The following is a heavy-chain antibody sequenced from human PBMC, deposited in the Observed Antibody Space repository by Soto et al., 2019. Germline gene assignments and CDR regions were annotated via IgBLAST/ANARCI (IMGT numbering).Heavy chain of an antibody. J-gene: IGHJ6*02. CDR1: GFTFSSYS. CDR2: ISSSSSTI. V-gene: IGHV3-48*02. D-gene: IGHD2-15*01. Sequence: RLSCAASGFTFSSYSMNWVRQAPGKGLEWVSYISSSSSTIYYADSVKGRFTISGDNAKNSLYLQMNSLRDEDTAVYYCAREEGSDIVVVVAATPRYYGMDVWGQGTTVTVSS. CDR3: AREEGSDIVVVVAATPRYYGMDV.